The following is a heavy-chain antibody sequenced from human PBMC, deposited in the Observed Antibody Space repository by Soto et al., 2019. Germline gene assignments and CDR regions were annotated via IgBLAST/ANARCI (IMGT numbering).Heavy chain of an antibody. D-gene: IGHD6-13*01. V-gene: IGHV3-30-3*01. J-gene: IGHJ4*02. CDR1: GFTFSSYA. Sequence: GGSLRLSCAASGFTFSSYAMHWVRQAPGKGLEWVAVISYDGSNKYYADSVKGRFTISRDNSKNTLYLQMNSLRAEDTAVYYCARREGYSSSWSFDYWGQGTLVTVSS. CDR2: ISYDGSNK. CDR3: ARREGYSSSWSFDY.